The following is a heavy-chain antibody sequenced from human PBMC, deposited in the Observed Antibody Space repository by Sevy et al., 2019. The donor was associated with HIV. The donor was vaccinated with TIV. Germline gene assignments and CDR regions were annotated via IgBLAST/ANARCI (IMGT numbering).Heavy chain of an antibody. V-gene: IGHV3-49*04. J-gene: IGHJ4*02. CDR3: TRWSGSQSIFDY. CDR1: GFNLGDYG. D-gene: IGHD1-26*01. CDR2: FKSKIHGGTT. Sequence: GGSLRLSCTASGFNLGDYGMSWVRQAPGKGLEWIAFFKSKIHGGTTENAASVKGRFTISRDDSKNIVYLQMSNLKTEDTAVYYCTRWSGSQSIFDYWGQGPLVTVSS.